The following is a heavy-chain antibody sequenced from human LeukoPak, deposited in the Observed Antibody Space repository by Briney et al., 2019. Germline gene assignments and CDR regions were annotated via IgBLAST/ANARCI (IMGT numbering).Heavy chain of an antibody. V-gene: IGHV1-8*01. CDR1: GYTCTIYG. CDR3: ARTLEGRVAYYDILTGFEWYFDL. D-gene: IGHD3-9*01. Sequence: ASVKVSCKASGYTCTIYGINWVRQATGQGLEWMGWRNPNCGSTGYAQKFQGRVTMTRNTSISTAYMELSSLRSEDTAVYYCARTLEGRVAYYDILTGFEWYFDLWGRGTLVTVSS. J-gene: IGHJ2*01. CDR2: RNPNCGST.